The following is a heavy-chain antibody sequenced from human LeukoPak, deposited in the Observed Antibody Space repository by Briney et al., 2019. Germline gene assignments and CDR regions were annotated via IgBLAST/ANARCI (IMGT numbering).Heavy chain of an antibody. CDR3: ARGSYGDAFDI. J-gene: IGHJ3*02. D-gene: IGHD2-2*01. CDR2: ISSSGSYI. Sequence: PGGSLRLSCAVSGFTFSSYSMNWVRQAPGKGLEWVSSISSSGSYIYYADSVKGRFTISRDNAKNSLYLHMNSLRAEDTAVYYCARGSYGDAFDIWGQGTMVTVSS. CDR1: GFTFSSYS. V-gene: IGHV3-21*01.